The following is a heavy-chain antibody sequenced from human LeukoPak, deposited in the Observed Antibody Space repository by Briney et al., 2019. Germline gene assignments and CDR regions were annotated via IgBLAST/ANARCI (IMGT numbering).Heavy chain of an antibody. D-gene: IGHD1-7*01. V-gene: IGHV3-23*01. J-gene: IGHJ5*02. CDR1: GFTFSSYA. Sequence: GGSLRLSCAASGFTFSSYAMSWVRRAPGKGLEGVSGISCSGGSTYYVDSVKGRFTISRDNSRNTLYLQTNSLRGEDTAVYCCAKGYNWNYLGNWFDPWGRGTLVSVPS. CDR2: ISCSGGST. CDR3: AKGYNWNYLGNWFDP.